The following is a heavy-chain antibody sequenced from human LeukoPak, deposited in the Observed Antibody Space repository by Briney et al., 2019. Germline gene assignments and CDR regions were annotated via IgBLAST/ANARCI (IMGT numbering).Heavy chain of an antibody. Sequence: ATVKVSCKASRYTFTNYYIHWVRQAPGQGLEWMGIINPSGGSTHYAQKFQGRLTMTRDTSTSTVYMELSSLRSEDTAIYYCARVADYCSGGSCYDYWGQGTLVTVSS. V-gene: IGHV1-46*01. D-gene: IGHD2-15*01. J-gene: IGHJ4*02. CDR3: ARVADYCSGGSCYDY. CDR2: INPSGGST. CDR1: RYTFTNYY.